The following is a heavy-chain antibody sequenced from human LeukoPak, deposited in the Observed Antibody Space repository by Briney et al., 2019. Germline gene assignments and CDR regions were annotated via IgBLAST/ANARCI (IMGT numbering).Heavy chain of an antibody. Sequence: GASLKISCKASGYSFSNYLIGWVRQMPGKGLEWMGIIYPSDSDTRYSPSFQGQVTISADKSISTAYLQWSSLKASDTAMYYCARPSNSGYDFWGQGALVTVSS. V-gene: IGHV5-51*01. D-gene: IGHD5-12*01. CDR2: IYPSDSDT. CDR3: ARPSNSGYDF. J-gene: IGHJ4*02. CDR1: GYSFSNYL.